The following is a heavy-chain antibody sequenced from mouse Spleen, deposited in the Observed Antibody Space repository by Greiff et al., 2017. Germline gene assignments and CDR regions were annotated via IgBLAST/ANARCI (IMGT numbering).Heavy chain of an antibody. CDR1: GFTFSDYG. J-gene: IGHJ3*01. D-gene: IGHD2-4*01. Sequence: EVQLVESGGGLVKPGGSLKLSCAASGFTFSDYGMAWVRQAPGKGPEWVTFISHLAYSIYYADTVTGRFTISRENAKNTLYLEMSSLRSEDTAIYYCTRQSLITTPFAYWGQGTLVTVSA. CDR3: TRQSLITTPFAY. V-gene: IGHV5-15*01. CDR2: ISHLAYSI.